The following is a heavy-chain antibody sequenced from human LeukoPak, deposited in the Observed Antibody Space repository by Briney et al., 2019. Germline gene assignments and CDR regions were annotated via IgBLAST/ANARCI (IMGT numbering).Heavy chain of an antibody. CDR1: GFTFSNSR. V-gene: IGHV3-7*01. J-gene: IGHJ4*02. CDR2: IKRDGSEK. CDR3: EGSAGY. Sequence: PGGSLRLSCAASGFTFSNSRMSWVRQAPGKGLEWVANIKRDGSEKYYVDSVKGRFTISRDNAKSSLFLQMNSLRADDTAVYYCEGSAGYWGQGTLVTVPS.